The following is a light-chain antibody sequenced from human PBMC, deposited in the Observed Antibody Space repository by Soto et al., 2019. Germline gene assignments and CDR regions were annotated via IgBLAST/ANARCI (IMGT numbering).Light chain of an antibody. Sequence: DIQMTQSPSALSASVGDRVTITCQASQDSDKYLSWYQQKPGKAPELLIYDASNLETGVPSRFSGSGSGTEFTFTISSLQPEDIATYFCQQYASLPLTFGGGTKVDI. CDR2: DAS. V-gene: IGKV1-33*01. CDR3: QQYASLPLT. CDR1: QDSDKY. J-gene: IGKJ4*01.